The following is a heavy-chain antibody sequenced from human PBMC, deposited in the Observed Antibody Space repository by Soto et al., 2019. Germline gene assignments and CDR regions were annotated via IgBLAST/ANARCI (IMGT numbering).Heavy chain of an antibody. Sequence: QVQLVQSGAEVKKPGSSVKVSCKASGGTFSSYAISWVRQAPGQGLEWMGWINPNSGGTNYAQKFQGRVTMTRDTSISTAYMELSRLRSDDTAVYYCARGVVVPAAIEPIHYYYFDYWGQGTLVTVSS. V-gene: IGHV1-2*02. D-gene: IGHD2-2*02. CDR2: INPNSGGT. CDR3: ARGVVVPAAIEPIHYYYFDY. CDR1: GGTFSSYA. J-gene: IGHJ4*02.